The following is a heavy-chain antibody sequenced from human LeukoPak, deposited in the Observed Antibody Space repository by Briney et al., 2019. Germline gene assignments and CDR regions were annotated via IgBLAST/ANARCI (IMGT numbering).Heavy chain of an antibody. V-gene: IGHV4-30-4*08. D-gene: IGHD3-3*01. CDR2: IYYSGST. CDR1: GGSISSGDYY. J-gene: IGHJ4*02. Sequence: SQTLSLTCTVSGGSISSGDYYWSWIRQPPGKGLEWIGYIYYSGSTYYNPSLKSRVTISVDTSKNQFSLKLSSVTAADTAVYYCARHDLWSGRSFDYWGQGTLVTVSS. CDR3: ARHDLWSGRSFDY.